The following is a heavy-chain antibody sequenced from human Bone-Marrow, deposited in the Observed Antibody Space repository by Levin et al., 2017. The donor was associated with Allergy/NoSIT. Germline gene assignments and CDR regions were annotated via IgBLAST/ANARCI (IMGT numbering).Heavy chain of an antibody. D-gene: IGHD3-22*01. CDR1: GYSISSGYY. CDR2: IYHSGST. V-gene: IGHV4-38-2*02. Sequence: SQTLSLTCTVSGYSISSGYYWGWIRQPPGKGLEWIGSIYHSGSTYYNPSLKSRVTISVDTSKNQFSLKLSSVTAADTAVYYCASPGYYYDSSGYYNFDYWGQGTLVTVSS. J-gene: IGHJ4*02. CDR3: ASPGYYYDSSGYYNFDY.